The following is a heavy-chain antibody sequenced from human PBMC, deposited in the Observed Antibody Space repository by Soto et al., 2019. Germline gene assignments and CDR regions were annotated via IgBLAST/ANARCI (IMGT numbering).Heavy chain of an antibody. CDR2: IYYSGST. V-gene: IGHV4-31*03. Sequence: SETLSLTCTVSGGSISSGGYYWSWIRQHPGKGLEWIGYIYYSGSTYYNPSLKSRVTISVDTSKNQFSLKLSSVTAADTAVYYCARDKAGGGMDVWGQGTTVTVSS. J-gene: IGHJ6*02. D-gene: IGHD3-10*01. CDR3: ARDKAGGGMDV. CDR1: GGSISSGGYY.